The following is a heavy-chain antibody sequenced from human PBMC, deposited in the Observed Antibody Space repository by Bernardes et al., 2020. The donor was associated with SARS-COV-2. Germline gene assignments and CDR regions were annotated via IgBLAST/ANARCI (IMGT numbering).Heavy chain of an antibody. J-gene: IGHJ4*02. CDR3: ARESDRGGPWGYYFDY. Sequence: YVKVSCKTSGGTFSSYTLSWVRQAPGQGLEWMGRIIPSLGMPKYPQQFQGRVTITADKSTSTAYMELSSLRTEDTAVYYCARESDRGGPWGYYFDYWGQGTLVTVSS. CDR2: IIPSLGMP. CDR1: GGTFSSYT. V-gene: IGHV1-69*04. D-gene: IGHD3-16*01.